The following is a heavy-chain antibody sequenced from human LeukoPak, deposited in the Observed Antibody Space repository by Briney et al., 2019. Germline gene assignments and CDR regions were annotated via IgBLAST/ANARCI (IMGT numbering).Heavy chain of an antibody. Sequence: SETLSLTCAVSGGSISSGGYSWSWIRQPPGKGLEWIGYIYHSGSTYYNPSLKSRVTISVDRSKNQFSLKLSSVTAADTAVYYCANLYGDYVGPRSQGYWGQGTLVTVSS. CDR1: GGSISSGGYS. V-gene: IGHV4-30-2*01. J-gene: IGHJ4*02. D-gene: IGHD4-17*01. CDR2: IYHSGST. CDR3: ANLYGDYVGPRSQGY.